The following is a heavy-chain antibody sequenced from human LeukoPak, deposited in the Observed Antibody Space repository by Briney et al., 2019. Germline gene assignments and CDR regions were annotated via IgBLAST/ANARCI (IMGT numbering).Heavy chain of an antibody. J-gene: IGHJ4*02. CDR2: INHSGST. V-gene: IGHV4-34*01. CDR1: GGSFSCYY. D-gene: IGHD3-10*01. Sequence: PSETLSLTCAVYGGSFSCYYWSWIRQPPGKGLEWIGEINHSGSTNYNPSLKSRVTISVDTSKNQFSLKLSSVTAADTAVYYCARSGIEEYYYGSGSYFGEFDYWGQGTLVTVSS. CDR3: ARSGIEEYYYGSGSYFGEFDY.